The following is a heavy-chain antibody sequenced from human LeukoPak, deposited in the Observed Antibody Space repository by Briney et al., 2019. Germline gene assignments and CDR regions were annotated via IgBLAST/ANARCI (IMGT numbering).Heavy chain of an antibody. Sequence: PGGSLRLSCAASGFTFRDYYMSWIRQAPGKGLEWVSYICDSGRTIYYADSVKGRFTISRDNAKNSVYLQMNNLGAEDTAVYYCARDRLGDYDHSGYYDKWGQGTLVTVSS. D-gene: IGHD3-22*01. CDR2: ICDSGRTI. CDR3: ARDRLGDYDHSGYYDK. V-gene: IGHV3-11*01. CDR1: GFTFRDYY. J-gene: IGHJ4*02.